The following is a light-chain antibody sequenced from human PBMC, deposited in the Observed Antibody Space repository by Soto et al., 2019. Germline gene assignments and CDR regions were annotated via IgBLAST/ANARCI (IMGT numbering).Light chain of an antibody. CDR3: QHYSSSPT. V-gene: IGKV3-20*01. CDR2: GAS. Sequence: EIVMTQAPDTLSLSPGERATLSWGASQSVSGSYLAWYQQKPDQAPRLLIYGASSRTAGIPDRFSGGGAGTDFTLTSSRKQEEDFADYCCQHYSSSPTFGQGTKVEIK. CDR1: QSVSGSY. J-gene: IGKJ1*01.